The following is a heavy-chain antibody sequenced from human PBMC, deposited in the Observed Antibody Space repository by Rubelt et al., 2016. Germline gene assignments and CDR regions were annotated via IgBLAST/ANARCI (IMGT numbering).Heavy chain of an antibody. D-gene: IGHD6-13*01. CDR3: ARVRAAAGFYWYFDL. CDR1: GGSISSSSYY. V-gene: IGHV4-39*07. Sequence: QLQLQESGPGLVKPSETLSLTCTVSGGSISSSSYYWGWIRQPPGKGLEWIGSIYYSGSTDYNPSLKSRGTISVDTSKNQFSLKLSSVTAADTAVYYCARVRAAAGFYWYFDLWGRGTLVTVSS. CDR2: IYYSGST. J-gene: IGHJ2*01.